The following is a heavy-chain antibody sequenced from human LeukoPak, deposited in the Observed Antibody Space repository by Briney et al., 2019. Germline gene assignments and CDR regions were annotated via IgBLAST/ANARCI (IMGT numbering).Heavy chain of an antibody. CDR2: TTHSGITI. CDR1: GFSFTDFD. J-gene: IGHJ4*02. V-gene: IGHV3-23*01. D-gene: IGHD6-19*01. CDR3: AKPVTGSIFDY. Sequence: GGSLRLSCTASGFSFTDFDMNWVRQAPGKGLEWVSHTTHSGITIHYADSVKGRFTISRDNSNSTLYLQMNSLRAEDTAVYYCAKPVTGSIFDYWGRGTLVTVSS.